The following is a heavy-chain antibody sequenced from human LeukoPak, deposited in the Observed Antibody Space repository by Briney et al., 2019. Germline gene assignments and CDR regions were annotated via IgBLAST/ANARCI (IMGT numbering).Heavy chain of an antibody. Sequence: SETLSLTCAVYGGSFSGYYWSWIRQPPGKGLEWIGEINHSGSTNYNPSLKSRVTISIDTSKNQFSLKLSSVTAADTAVYYCARSEYDYVWGSYRYSPYYFDYWGQGTLVTVSS. CDR3: ARSEYDYVWGSYRYSPYYFDY. J-gene: IGHJ4*02. CDR2: INHSGST. CDR1: GGSFSGYY. V-gene: IGHV4-34*01. D-gene: IGHD3-16*02.